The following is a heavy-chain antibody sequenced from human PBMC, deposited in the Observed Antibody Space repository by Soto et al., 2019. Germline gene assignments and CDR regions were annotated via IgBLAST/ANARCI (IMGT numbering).Heavy chain of an antibody. D-gene: IGHD3-10*01. CDR2: INHSGST. J-gene: IGHJ2*01. V-gene: IGHV4-34*01. CDR3: ARGSGQQYWYVDL. Sequence: QVQLQQWGAGLLKPSETLSLTCAVYGGSFSGYYCSWIRQPPGKGLEWIGEINHSGSTNYNPSLKSRVTIAVDTSKKQFSLKLSSVTAADTAVYYCARGSGQQYWYVDLWGRGTLVTVS. CDR1: GGSFSGYY.